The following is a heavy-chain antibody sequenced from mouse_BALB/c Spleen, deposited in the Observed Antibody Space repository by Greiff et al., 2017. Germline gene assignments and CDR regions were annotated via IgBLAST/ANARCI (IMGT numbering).Heavy chain of an antibody. CDR1: GFTFSSYT. V-gene: IGHV5-6-4*01. D-gene: IGHD2-10*02. J-gene: IGHJ4*01. Sequence: EVQRVESGGGLVKPGGSLKLSCAASGFTFSSYTMSWVRQTPEKRLEWVATISSGGSYTYYPDSVKGRFTISRDNAKNTLYLQMSSLKSEDTAMYYCTRGSLYGNYGAMDYWGQGTSVTVSS. CDR3: TRGSLYGNYGAMDY. CDR2: ISSGGSYT.